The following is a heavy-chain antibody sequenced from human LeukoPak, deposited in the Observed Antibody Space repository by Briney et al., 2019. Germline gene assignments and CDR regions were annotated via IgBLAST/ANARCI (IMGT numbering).Heavy chain of an antibody. Sequence: PGGSLRLSCAASGFTFSSYAMSWVRQAPGKGLEWVSAIRGSGGSTYYADSVKGRFTISRDNSKNTLYLQMNSLRAEDTAVYYCAKDRVSVYYYDSSGYYYFDYWGQGTLVTVSS. CDR3: AKDRVSVYYYDSSGYYYFDY. CDR1: GFTFSSYA. J-gene: IGHJ4*02. CDR2: IRGSGGST. V-gene: IGHV3-23*01. D-gene: IGHD3-22*01.